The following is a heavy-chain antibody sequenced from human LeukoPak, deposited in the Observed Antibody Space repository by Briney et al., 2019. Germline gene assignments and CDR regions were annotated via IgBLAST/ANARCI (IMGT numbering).Heavy chain of an antibody. CDR1: GFIFSNYA. V-gene: IGHV3-30*09. D-gene: IGHD3-16*01. CDR2: ISSDGDNK. CDR3: VRFFGSSFDPV. Sequence: QSGGSLTLSCAASGFIFSNYALHWVRQAPGKGLEWVAAISSDGDNKFYADSVKGRFAFSRDNARNSLNLQMNSLRDDDTAVYYCVRFFGSSFDPVWGQGTLVSVSS. J-gene: IGHJ4*02.